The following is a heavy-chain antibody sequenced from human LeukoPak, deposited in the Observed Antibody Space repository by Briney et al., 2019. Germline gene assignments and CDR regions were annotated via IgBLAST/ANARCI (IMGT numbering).Heavy chain of an antibody. CDR2: ISGSGGST. CDR1: GFTFSSYA. CDR3: AKDPRSSSRWFDP. J-gene: IGHJ5*02. D-gene: IGHD6-6*01. V-gene: IGHV3-23*01. Sequence: GGSLRLSCAASGFTFSSYAMSRVRQAPGKGLEWVSAISGSGGSTYYADSVKGRFAISRDNSKNTLYLQMNSLRAEDTAVYYCAKDPRSSSRWFDPWGQGTLVTVSS.